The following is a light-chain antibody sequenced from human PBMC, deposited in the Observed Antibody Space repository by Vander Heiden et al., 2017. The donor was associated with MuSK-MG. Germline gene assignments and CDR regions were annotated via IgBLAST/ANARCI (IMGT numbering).Light chain of an antibody. CDR1: KLGEKF. CDR3: QAWDNAAPVV. Sequence: YQLTHPPSVSVSPGQTASITCSGDKLGEKFDCWYQQRPGQSPVLVTYQDTRRPYGTPERSSGPTSGNKATMTISGTQDSDEADYYCQAWDNAAPVVFGGGIKLTVL. J-gene: IGLJ2*01. V-gene: IGLV3-1*01. CDR2: QDT.